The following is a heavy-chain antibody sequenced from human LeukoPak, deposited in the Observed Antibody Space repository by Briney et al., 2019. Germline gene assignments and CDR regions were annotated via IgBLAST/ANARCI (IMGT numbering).Heavy chain of an antibody. Sequence: SETLSLTCAVYGGSFSGYYWSWIRHPPGKGLEWIGEINHSGSTNYNPSLKSRVTISVDTSKNQFSLKLSSVTAAGTAVYYCARRLRNYGLGAYYFDYWGQGTLVTVSS. D-gene: IGHD1-7*01. V-gene: IGHV4-34*01. J-gene: IGHJ4*02. CDR2: INHSGST. CDR1: GGSFSGYY. CDR3: ARRLRNYGLGAYYFDY.